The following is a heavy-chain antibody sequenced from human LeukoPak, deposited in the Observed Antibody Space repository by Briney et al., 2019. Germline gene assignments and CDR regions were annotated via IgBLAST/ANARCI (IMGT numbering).Heavy chain of an antibody. CDR2: MYYSGTT. D-gene: IGHD1-14*01. Sequence: SQTLSLTCTVSGGSISSGSYYWTWIRQHPEKGLEWIGYMYYSGTTYYNPSLKSRVTMSVDTSKNQFSLKLDSVTAADTAVYYCARFSNNHGVKLDYWGQGTLVTVSS. CDR1: GGSISSGSYY. CDR3: ARFSNNHGVKLDY. J-gene: IGHJ4*02. V-gene: IGHV4-31*03.